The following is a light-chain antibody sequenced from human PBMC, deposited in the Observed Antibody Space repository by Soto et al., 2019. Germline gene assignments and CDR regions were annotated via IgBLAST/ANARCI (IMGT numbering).Light chain of an antibody. J-gene: IGKJ1*01. V-gene: IGKV3-20*01. CDR1: QTVRGAF. CDR2: AAS. CDR3: LQVDNSRT. Sequence: IVLTQSPATLSLSPGDTGTVSCRASQTVRGAFLAWYQQKPGQAPRVLIYAASKRATGTPDRFSGSGSGTEFTLTISGLEPEDFAIYYCLQVDNSRTFGQGTKVEIK.